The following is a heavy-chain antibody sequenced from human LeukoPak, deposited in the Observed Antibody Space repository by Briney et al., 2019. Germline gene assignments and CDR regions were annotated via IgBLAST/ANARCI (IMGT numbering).Heavy chain of an antibody. D-gene: IGHD4-17*01. Sequence: SETLSLTCTVSGDTISVDYWNWIQQPPGKGLEWIGYIYDSGSTNYNPSLKSRVTISVDTSKNQFSLKLSSVTAADTAVYYCARDGRVDYGDYTFDYWGQGTLVTVSS. CDR3: ARDGRVDYGDYTFDY. J-gene: IGHJ4*02. CDR2: IYDSGST. CDR1: GDTISVDY. V-gene: IGHV4-59*01.